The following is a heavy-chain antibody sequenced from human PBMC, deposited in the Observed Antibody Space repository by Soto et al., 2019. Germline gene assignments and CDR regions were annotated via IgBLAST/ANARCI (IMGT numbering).Heavy chain of an antibody. Sequence: ETLSLTCTVSGVSISSGGYYWGWIRQAPGKGLEWVSAISGSGGSTYYADSVKGRFTISRDNSKNTLYLQMNSLRAEDTAVYYCAKDQGVVVVPGAPWGQGTLVTVSS. D-gene: IGHD2-2*01. CDR3: AKDQGVVVVPGAP. CDR2: ISGSGGST. J-gene: IGHJ5*02. V-gene: IGHV3-23*01. CDR1: GVSISSGGYY.